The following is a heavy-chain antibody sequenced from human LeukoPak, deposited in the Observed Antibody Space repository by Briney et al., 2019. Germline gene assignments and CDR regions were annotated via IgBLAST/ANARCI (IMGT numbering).Heavy chain of an antibody. J-gene: IGHJ4*02. CDR1: GFTFSDYE. V-gene: IGHV3-48*03. Sequence: GGSLRLSCAASGFTFSDYEMNWVRQAPGKGLEWFSYISSTGRTIYYADSVKGRFTISRDNAKNSLYLQMNSLRAEDTAVYYCASRFDYWGQGTPVTVSS. CDR2: ISSTGRTI. CDR3: ASRFDY.